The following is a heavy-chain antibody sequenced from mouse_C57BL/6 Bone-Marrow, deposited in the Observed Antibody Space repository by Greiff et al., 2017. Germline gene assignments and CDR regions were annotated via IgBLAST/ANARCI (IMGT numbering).Heavy chain of an antibody. CDR2: IDPENGDT. V-gene: IGHV14-4*01. CDR3: TKPIYYYGSSYGDV. Sequence: EVQGVESGAELVRPGASVKLSCTASGFNIKDDYMHWVKQRPEQGLEWIGWIDPENGDTEYASKFQGKATITADTSSNTAYLQLSSLTSEDTAVYYCTKPIYYYGSSYGDVWGIGTTVTVSS. D-gene: IGHD1-1*01. CDR1: GFNIKDDY. J-gene: IGHJ1*03.